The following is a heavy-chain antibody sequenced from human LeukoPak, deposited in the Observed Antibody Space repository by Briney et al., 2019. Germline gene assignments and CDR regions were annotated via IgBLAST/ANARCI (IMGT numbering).Heavy chain of an antibody. CDR2: ISYSGGT. CDR3: ARQGTYCSTSSRGRALDY. J-gene: IGHJ4*02. V-gene: IGHV4-30-4*01. Sequence: PSQTLSLTCTVSGGSISSGDYYWNWIRQPPGKGLEWIGYISYSGGTYYNPSLKSRVTISADTSKSQFSLNLSSVTAADTAVYYCARQGTYCSTSSRGRALDYWGQGTLVTVSS. D-gene: IGHD6-6*01. CDR1: GGSISSGDYY.